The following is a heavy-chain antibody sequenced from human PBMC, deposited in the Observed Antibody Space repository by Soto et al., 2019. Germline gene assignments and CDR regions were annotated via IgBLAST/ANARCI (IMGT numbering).Heavy chain of an antibody. CDR3: ARDKTLFGLVIIGY. J-gene: IGHJ4*02. Sequence: GASVKVSCKASGYTFTSYAMHWVRQAPGQRLEWMGWINAGNGNTKYSQKFQGRVTITRDTSASTAYMELSSLRSEDTAVYYFARDKTLFGLVIIGYWGQGTLVTVSS. D-gene: IGHD3-3*01. CDR1: GYTFTSYA. V-gene: IGHV1-3*01. CDR2: INAGNGNT.